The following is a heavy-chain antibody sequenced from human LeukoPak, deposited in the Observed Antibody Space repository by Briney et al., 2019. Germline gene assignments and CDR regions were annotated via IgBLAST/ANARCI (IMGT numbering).Heavy chain of an antibody. CDR2: MNPNSGGT. V-gene: IGHV1-2*02. CDR3: ARDKLGLGELSLYDE. CDR1: GYTLTVHS. Sequence: ASVKVSCKASGYTLTVHSMHWVRQAPGQGLEWMGWMNPNSGGTRYTRKFQGRVTMTRDTSISTAYMELSRLTSDDPAMYYCARDKLGLGELSLYDEWGQGTQVTVSS. J-gene: IGHJ4*02. D-gene: IGHD3-16*02.